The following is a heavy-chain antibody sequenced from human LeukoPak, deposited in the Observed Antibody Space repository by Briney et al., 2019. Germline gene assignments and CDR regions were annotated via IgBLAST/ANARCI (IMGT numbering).Heavy chain of an antibody. Sequence: GGSLRLSCAASGFTFSSYAMSWVRQAPGKGLGWVSAISGSGGSTYYADSVKGRFTISRDNSKNTLYLQMNSLRAEDTAVYYCAREYYYDSSGSVYWGQGTLVTVSS. CDR2: ISGSGGST. CDR3: AREYYYDSSGSVY. D-gene: IGHD3-22*01. V-gene: IGHV3-23*01. J-gene: IGHJ4*02. CDR1: GFTFSSYA.